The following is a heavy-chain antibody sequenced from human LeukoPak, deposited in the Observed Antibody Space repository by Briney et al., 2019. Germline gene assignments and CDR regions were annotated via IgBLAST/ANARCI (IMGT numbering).Heavy chain of an antibody. CDR1: GYTFTSYG. CDR3: ARDPYGRGAFDI. J-gene: IGHJ3*02. CDR2: IRAYNGNT. V-gene: IGHV1-18*01. D-gene: IGHD1-26*01. Sequence: ASVKVSCKASGYTFTSYGISWVRQAPGQGLEWMGWIRAYNGNTNYAQKLQGRVTMTTDTSTSTAYMELRSLRSDDTAVCYCARDPYGRGAFDIWGQGTMVTVSS.